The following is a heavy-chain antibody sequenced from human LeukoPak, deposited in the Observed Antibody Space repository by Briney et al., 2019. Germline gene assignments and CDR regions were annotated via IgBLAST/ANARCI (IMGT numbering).Heavy chain of an antibody. CDR3: TKAFSDSSEPDY. D-gene: IGHD6-6*01. J-gene: IGHJ4*02. CDR1: GFIFRDHN. CDR2: ITADGGTT. V-gene: IGHV3-43*02. Sequence: GGPLRLSCAASGFIFRDHNMNWFRQLPGKGLEWVGLITADGGTTHYAYSLKGRFSISRDNSRNSLFLQMYSLTTDDTAFYYCTKAFSDSSEPDYWGQGDLVTVSS.